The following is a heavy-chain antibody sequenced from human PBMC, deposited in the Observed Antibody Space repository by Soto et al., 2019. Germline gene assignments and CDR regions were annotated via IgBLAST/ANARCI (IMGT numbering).Heavy chain of an antibody. J-gene: IGHJ4*02. CDR2: TSGSAGST. CDR1: GFTFNSSA. CDR3: ANGRYRIGWYDPDFDY. D-gene: IGHD6-19*01. Sequence: EVQLLEAGGGLVQPGGSLRLSCAASGFTFNSSAMSWVRQAPGKGLEWVSTTSGSAGSTYYADSVKGRFTISRDNSKNTLYLQMNSLRADDTAVYSCANGRYRIGWYDPDFDYWGQGTLVTVSS. V-gene: IGHV3-23*01.